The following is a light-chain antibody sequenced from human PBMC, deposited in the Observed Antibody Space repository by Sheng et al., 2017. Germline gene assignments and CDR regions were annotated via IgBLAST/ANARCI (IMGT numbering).Light chain of an antibody. J-gene: IGLJ2*01. Sequence: YELTQPPSVSVSPGQTAIISCSGDALPQQFVYWYQQRPGQAPVMVIXQDTGRPAGIPERISGSTSGTLATLTITSVQVEDEADYYCQSADVSGTWVIFGGGTRLAV. V-gene: IGLV3-25*03. CDR1: ALPQQF. CDR2: QDT. CDR3: QSADVSGTWVI.